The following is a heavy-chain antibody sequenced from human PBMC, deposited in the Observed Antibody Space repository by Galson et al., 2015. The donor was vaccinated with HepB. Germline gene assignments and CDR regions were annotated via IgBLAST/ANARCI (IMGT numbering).Heavy chain of an antibody. V-gene: IGHV3-15*01. CDR2: IKSNADGGTT. CDR1: GFTFNNAW. D-gene: IGHD4-11*01. J-gene: IGHJ4*02. Sequence: SLRLSCAASGFTFNNAWMSWVRQAPGKGLEWVGRIKSNADGGTTDYAAPVKGRFTISREDSENTLYLQMNSLKTEDTAVYYCTTLPDYTNYVGYWGQGTLVTVSS. CDR3: TTLPDYTNYVGY.